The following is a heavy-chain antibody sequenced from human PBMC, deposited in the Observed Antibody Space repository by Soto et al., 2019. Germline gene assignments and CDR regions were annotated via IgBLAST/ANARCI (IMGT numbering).Heavy chain of an antibody. Sequence: GWSLILSCAASGFTFSSYGMHWVRQAPGKGLEWVAVIWYDGSNKYYADSVKGRFTISRDNSKNTLYLQMNSLRAEDTAVYYCARDLGNGSWYVSVGYWGQGTLVTVS. CDR3: ARDLGNGSWYVSVGY. CDR1: GFTFSSYG. D-gene: IGHD6-13*01. V-gene: IGHV3-33*01. J-gene: IGHJ4*02. CDR2: IWYDGSNK.